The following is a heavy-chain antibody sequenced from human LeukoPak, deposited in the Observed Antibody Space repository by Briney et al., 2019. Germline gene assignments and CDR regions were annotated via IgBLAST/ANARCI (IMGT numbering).Heavy chain of an antibody. D-gene: IGHD2-2*01. CDR3: ARGYCSSTSCYYYFDY. J-gene: IGHJ4*02. V-gene: IGHV3-21*01. CDR2: ISSSSSYI. CDR1: GFTFSSYS. Sequence: GGSLRLSCAASGFTFSSYSMNWDRQAPGKGLEWVSSISSSSSYIYYADSVKGRFTISRDNAKNSLYLQMNSLRAEDTAVYYCARGYCSSTSCYYYFDYWGQGTLVTVSS.